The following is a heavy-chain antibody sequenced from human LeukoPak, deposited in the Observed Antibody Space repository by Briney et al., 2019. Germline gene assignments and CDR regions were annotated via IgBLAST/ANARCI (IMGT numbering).Heavy chain of an antibody. CDR2: LTDSGDAT. CDR3: AKFYDILTGYIDY. D-gene: IGHD3-9*01. CDR1: GFTFSHYA. Sequence: GGSLRLSCAVSGFTFSHYAMSWVRQAPGTGLEWVGSLTDSGDATYYADSVKGRFTISRDNSKNTLYLLMNSLRAEDTAVYYCAKFYDILTGYIDYWGQGTLVTVSS. V-gene: IGHV3-23*01. J-gene: IGHJ4*02.